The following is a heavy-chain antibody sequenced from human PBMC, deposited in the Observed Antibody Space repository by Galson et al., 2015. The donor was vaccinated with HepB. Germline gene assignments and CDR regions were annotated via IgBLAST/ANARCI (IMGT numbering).Heavy chain of an antibody. J-gene: IGHJ6*02. CDR1: GFTFSSYS. D-gene: IGHD1-7*01. Sequence: SLRLSCAASGFTFSSYSMNWVRQAPGKGLEWVSYISSSSSTIYYADSVKGRFTISRDNAKNSLYLQMNSLRDEDTAVYYCASPRNYNYYYYGMDVWGQGTTVTVSS. CDR3: ASPRNYNYYYYGMDV. V-gene: IGHV3-48*02. CDR2: ISSSSSTI.